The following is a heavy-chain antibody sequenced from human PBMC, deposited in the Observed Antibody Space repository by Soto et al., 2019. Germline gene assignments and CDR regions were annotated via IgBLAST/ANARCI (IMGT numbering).Heavy chain of an antibody. J-gene: IGHJ4*02. CDR1: GFTFSSYS. Sequence: GGSLRLSFAASGFTFSSYSMSWVRQAPGKGLEWVSAISGSGGSTYYADSVKGRFTISRDNSKNTLYLQMNSLRAEDTAVYYCAKGHIVVVIAIPSFDYWGQGTLVTVSS. CDR3: AKGHIVVVIAIPSFDY. CDR2: ISGSGGST. D-gene: IGHD2-21*01. V-gene: IGHV3-23*01.